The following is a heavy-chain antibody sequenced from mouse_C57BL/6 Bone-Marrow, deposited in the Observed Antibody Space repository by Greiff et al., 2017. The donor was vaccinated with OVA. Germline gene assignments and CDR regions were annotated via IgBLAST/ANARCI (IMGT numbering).Heavy chain of an antibody. Sequence: QVQLKQPGAELVKPGASVKLSCKASGYTFTSYWMHWVKQRPGQGLEWIGMIHPNSGSTNYNEKFKSKATLTVDKSSSTAYMQLSSLTSEDSAVYYCARYYGSSPYYCDYWGQGTTLTVSS. CDR3: ARYYGSSPYYCDY. D-gene: IGHD1-1*01. V-gene: IGHV1-64*01. CDR1: GYTFTSYW. J-gene: IGHJ2*01. CDR2: IHPNSGST.